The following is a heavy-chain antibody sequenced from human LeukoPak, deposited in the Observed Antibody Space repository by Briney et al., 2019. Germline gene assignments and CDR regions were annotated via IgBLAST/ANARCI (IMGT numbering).Heavy chain of an antibody. Sequence: SVKVSCKASGGTFSSYAISWVRQAPGQGLEWMGRIILPLGIANYAQKFQGRVTITADKSTSTAYMELSSLRSEDTAVYYCARVSVYGGYKNYYYYGMDVWGQGTTVTVSS. CDR2: IILPLGIA. V-gene: IGHV1-69*04. D-gene: IGHD5-12*01. CDR3: ARVSVYGGYKNYYYYGMDV. J-gene: IGHJ6*02. CDR1: GGTFSSYA.